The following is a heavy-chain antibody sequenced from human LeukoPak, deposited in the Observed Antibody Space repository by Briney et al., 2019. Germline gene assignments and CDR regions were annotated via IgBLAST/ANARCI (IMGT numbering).Heavy chain of an antibody. CDR3: ARVTGYMIEDYFDY. D-gene: IGHD3-22*01. Sequence: ASETLSLTCTVSGGSISSSSYYWGWIRQPPGKGLEWIGSIYYSGSTYYNPSLKSRVTISVETSKNQFSLKLSSVTAADTAVYYCARVTGYMIEDYFDYWGQGTLVTVSS. V-gene: IGHV4-39*07. CDR1: GGSISSSSYY. CDR2: IYYSGST. J-gene: IGHJ4*02.